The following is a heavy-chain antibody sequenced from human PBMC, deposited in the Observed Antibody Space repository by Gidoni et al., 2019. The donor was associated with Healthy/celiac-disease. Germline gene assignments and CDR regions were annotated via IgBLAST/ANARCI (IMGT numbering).Heavy chain of an antibody. CDR1: GGSLRSGGYY. Sequence: QVQLQESGPGLVKPSQTLSLTCTVSGGSLRSGGYYWSWIRQHPGKGLEWIGYIYYSGSTCYNPSLKSRVTISVDTSKNQFSLKLSSVTAADTAVYYCASASIAAAGTDFDYWGQGTLVTVSS. CDR2: IYYSGST. V-gene: IGHV4-31*03. D-gene: IGHD6-13*01. CDR3: ASASIAAAGTDFDY. J-gene: IGHJ4*02.